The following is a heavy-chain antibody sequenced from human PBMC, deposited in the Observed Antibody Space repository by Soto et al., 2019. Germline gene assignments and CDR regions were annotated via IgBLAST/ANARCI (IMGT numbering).Heavy chain of an antibody. CDR3: AREVYSGYDSAFDI. D-gene: IGHD5-12*01. V-gene: IGHV3-53*04. CDR2: IYSGGST. Sequence: PGGSLRLSCAASGFTFSSNYMSWVRQAPGKGLEWVSVIYSGGSTYYADSVKGRFTISRHNSKNTLYLQMNSLRAEDTAVYYCAREVYSGYDSAFDIWGQGTMVTVSS. J-gene: IGHJ3*02. CDR1: GFTFSSNY.